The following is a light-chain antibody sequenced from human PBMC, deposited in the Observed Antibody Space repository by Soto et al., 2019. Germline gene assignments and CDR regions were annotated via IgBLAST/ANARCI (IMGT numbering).Light chain of an antibody. Sequence: QSVLTQPPSASGTPGQRVTISCSGSSSNIGSNTVNWYQQLPGTAPKLLIYSNNQRPSWVPDRFSGSKSGTSAALAISGLQSEDEADYYCAAWDDSLNGDVFGSGTKVTVL. J-gene: IGLJ1*01. CDR1: SSNIGSNT. CDR3: AAWDDSLNGDV. V-gene: IGLV1-44*01. CDR2: SNN.